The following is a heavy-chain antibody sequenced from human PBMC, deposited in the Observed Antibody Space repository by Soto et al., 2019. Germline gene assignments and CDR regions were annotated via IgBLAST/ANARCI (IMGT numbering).Heavy chain of an antibody. V-gene: IGHV1-69*13. CDR1: GGTFSSYA. CDR2: IIPIFGTA. CDR3: ARDFAQRDTVMVTGGHYYGMDS. D-gene: IGHD5-18*01. J-gene: IGHJ6*02. Sequence: SVKVSCKASGGTFSSYAISWVRQAPGQGLEWMGGIIPIFGTANYAQKFQGRVTITADESTSTAYMELSSLRSEDTAVYYCARDFAQRDTVMVTGGHYYGMDSWGQGTTVTAP.